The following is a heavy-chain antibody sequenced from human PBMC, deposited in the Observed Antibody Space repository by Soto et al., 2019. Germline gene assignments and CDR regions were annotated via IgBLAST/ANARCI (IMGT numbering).Heavy chain of an antibody. J-gene: IGHJ4*02. V-gene: IGHV3-23*01. Sequence: PGGSLRLSCAASGFALSSYSMYWVRQAPRKRLEWVSGISGSGSGTYYADSVKGRFTISRDKSKNTLYLQKNSLRAEDTAVYYWAKGSSGYYDTFDYWGQGTLGSVSS. D-gene: IGHD3-22*01. CDR1: GFALSSYS. CDR3: AKGSSGYYDTFDY. CDR2: ISGSGSGT.